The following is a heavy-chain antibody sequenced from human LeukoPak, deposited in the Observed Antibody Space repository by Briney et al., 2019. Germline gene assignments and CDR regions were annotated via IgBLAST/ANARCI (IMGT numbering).Heavy chain of an antibody. Sequence: GGSLRLSCAASGFTFGTSAMTWVRQAPGRGLEWVSSISGSGNVIYDSDSVKGRFSISRDNPKGTLYLQMNSLRAEDTATYFCAKARYNNGWDYFDYWGLGTLVTVSS. V-gene: IGHV3-23*01. CDR3: AKARYNNGWDYFDY. J-gene: IGHJ4*02. CDR2: ISGSGNVI. CDR1: GFTFGTSA. D-gene: IGHD6-19*01.